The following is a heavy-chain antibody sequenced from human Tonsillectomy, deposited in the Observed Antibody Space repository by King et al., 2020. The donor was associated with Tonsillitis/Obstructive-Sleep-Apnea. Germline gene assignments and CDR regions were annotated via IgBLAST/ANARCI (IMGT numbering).Heavy chain of an antibody. CDR2: INHSGST. CDR1: GGSFSGYY. Sequence: VQLQQWGAGLSKPSETLSLTCAVYGGSFSGYYWSWIRQPPGKGLEWIGEINHSGSTNYNPSLKSRVTISVDTSKNQFSLKLSSVTAADTAVYYCARGGITIFGGGLRGYGMDVWGQGTTVTVSS. CDR3: ARGGITIFGGGLRGYGMDV. J-gene: IGHJ6*02. V-gene: IGHV4-34*01. D-gene: IGHD3-3*01.